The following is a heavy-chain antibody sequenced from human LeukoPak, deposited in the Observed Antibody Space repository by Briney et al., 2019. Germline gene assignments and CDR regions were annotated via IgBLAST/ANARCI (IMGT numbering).Heavy chain of an antibody. D-gene: IGHD2-15*01. J-gene: IGHJ5*02. CDR1: GFTFSSYA. V-gene: IGHV3-23*01. CDR3: AKEGDIVVVVAATARNWFDP. CDR2: ISGSGGST. Sequence: GGSLRLSCAASGFTFSSYAMSWVRQAPGKGLEWVSAISGSGGSTYYADSVKGRFTISRDNSKNTLYLQMNSLRAEDTAVYYCAKEGDIVVVVAATARNWFDPWGQGTLVTVSS.